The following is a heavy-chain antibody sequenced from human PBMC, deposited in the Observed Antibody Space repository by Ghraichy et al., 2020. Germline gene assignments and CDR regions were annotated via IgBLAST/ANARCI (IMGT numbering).Heavy chain of an antibody. D-gene: IGHD3-3*01. CDR1: GFTFSDYY. V-gene: IGHV3-11*01. Sequence: GGSLRLSCAASGFTFSDYYMSWIRQAPGKGLEWISYISSSGSTIYYADSVKGRFTISRDNAKNSLYLQMNSLRAEDTAVYYCARDSYYDFWSGYYGTFDYWGQGTLVTVSS. J-gene: IGHJ4*02. CDR2: ISSSGSTI. CDR3: ARDSYYDFWSGYYGTFDY.